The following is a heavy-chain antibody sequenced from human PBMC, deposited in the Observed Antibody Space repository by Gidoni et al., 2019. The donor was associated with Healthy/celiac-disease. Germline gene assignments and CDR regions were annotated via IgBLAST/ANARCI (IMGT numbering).Heavy chain of an antibody. CDR1: GGNFSSYA. J-gene: IGHJ6*02. D-gene: IGHD4-4*01. CDR2: IIPIFGTA. CDR3: ARGLTVTTRFYYYGMDV. Sequence: QVQLVQSGAEVKKPGSSVKVSCKASGGNFSSYAISWVRQAPGQGLDWMGGIIPIFGTATYAQKFPGRVTITADESTSTAYMELCSLRSEDTAVYYCARGLTVTTRFYYYGMDVWGQGTTVTVSS. V-gene: IGHV1-69*01.